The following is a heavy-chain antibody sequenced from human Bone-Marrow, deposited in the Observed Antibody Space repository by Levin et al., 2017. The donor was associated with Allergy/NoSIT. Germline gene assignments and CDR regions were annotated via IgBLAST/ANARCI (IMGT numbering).Heavy chain of an antibody. CDR1: GGSISSGDYY. Sequence: SETLSLTCTVSGGSISSGDYYWSWIRQPPGKGLEWIGYIYYSGSTYYNPSLKSRVTISVDTSKNQFSLKLSSVTAADTAVYYCARASAANYYYYGMDVWGQGTTVTVSS. CDR3: ARASAANYYYYGMDV. V-gene: IGHV4-30-4*01. J-gene: IGHJ6*02. D-gene: IGHD2-2*01. CDR2: IYYSGST.